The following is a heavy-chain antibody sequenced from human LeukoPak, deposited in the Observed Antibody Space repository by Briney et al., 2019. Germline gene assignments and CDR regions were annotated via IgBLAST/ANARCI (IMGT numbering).Heavy chain of an antibody. V-gene: IGHV4-4*07. Sequence: SETLSLTCTVSGASISNYYWSWIRQPAGKGLEWIGRIYTSGSTNYNPSLKSRVTISVDTSKNQFSLKLSSVTAADTAVYYCAGYDFWSGFTRGLVYYMDVWGKGTTVTVSS. CDR3: AGYDFWSGFTRGLVYYMDV. CDR1: GASISNYY. D-gene: IGHD3-3*01. CDR2: IYTSGST. J-gene: IGHJ6*03.